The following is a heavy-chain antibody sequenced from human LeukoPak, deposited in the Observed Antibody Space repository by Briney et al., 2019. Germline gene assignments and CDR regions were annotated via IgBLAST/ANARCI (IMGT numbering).Heavy chain of an antibody. CDR2: ISPYNGHT. CDR1: GYTFTSYG. CDR3: ARDYYDSSGLMSFDY. Sequence: ASVKVSCKASGYTFTSYGISWVRQAPGQGLEWMGWISPYNGHTNYAQKLQGRITTTTDTSTSTAYMELRSLRSDDTAVYYCARDYYDSSGLMSFDYWGQGTLVTVSS. J-gene: IGHJ4*02. D-gene: IGHD3-22*01. V-gene: IGHV1-18*01.